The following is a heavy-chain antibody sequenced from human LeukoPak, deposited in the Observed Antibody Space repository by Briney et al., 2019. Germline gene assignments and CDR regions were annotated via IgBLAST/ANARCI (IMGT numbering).Heavy chain of an antibody. V-gene: IGHV6-1*01. CDR3: ARWVGSAGRFDN. CDR1: GDSVSSNSAV. Sequence: SQTLSRTCAISGDSVSSNSAVWSWIRQSPSRGLEWLGRTYYRSQWYSEYAVYVRGRITINSNTSKNQFSLHLNSVTPDDTAVYYCARWVGSAGRFDNWGQGSLVTVSS. J-gene: IGHJ4*02. CDR2: TYYRSQWYS. D-gene: IGHD1-26*01.